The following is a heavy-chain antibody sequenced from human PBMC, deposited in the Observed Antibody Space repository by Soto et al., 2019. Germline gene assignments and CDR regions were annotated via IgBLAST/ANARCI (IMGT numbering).Heavy chain of an antibody. Sequence: EVQLVESGGGLVQPGGSLRLSCAASGFTFSSYWMSWVRQAPGKGLEWVANIKQDGSEKYYVDSVKGRFTISRDNAKNSLYLQMNSLRAEDTAVYYCARVPNYYDSSGYARFAFDIWGQGTMVTVSS. CDR3: ARVPNYYDSSGYARFAFDI. CDR1: GFTFSSYW. J-gene: IGHJ3*02. CDR2: IKQDGSEK. V-gene: IGHV3-7*03. D-gene: IGHD3-22*01.